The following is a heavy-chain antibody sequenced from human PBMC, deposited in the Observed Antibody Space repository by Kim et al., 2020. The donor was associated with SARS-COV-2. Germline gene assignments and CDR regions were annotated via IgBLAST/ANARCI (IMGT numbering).Heavy chain of an antibody. Sequence: GGSLRLSCAASGFTFSSYVMSWVRQAPGKGLEWVSSSRSGGGTYYADSVKGRFTISRDSSKNTLYVQMNSLRPEDTAVYYCARRPSGVTHYFVSWGHGALVTVSS. V-gene: IGHV3-23*01. D-gene: IGHD3-10*01. CDR3: ARRPSGVTHYFVS. CDR2: SRSGGGT. J-gene: IGHJ4*01. CDR1: GFTFSSYV.